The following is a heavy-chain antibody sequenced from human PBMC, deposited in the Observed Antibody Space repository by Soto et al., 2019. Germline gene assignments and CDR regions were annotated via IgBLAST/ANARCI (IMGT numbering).Heavy chain of an antibody. CDR1: GFTFSSYG. V-gene: IGHV3-30*18. CDR3: AKDQYSSSWPTSSYYYYGMDV. J-gene: IGHJ6*02. D-gene: IGHD6-13*01. CDR2: ISYDGSNK. Sequence: ESGGGVVQPGRSLRLSCAASGFTFSSYGMHWVRQAPGKGLEWVAVISYDGSNKYYADSVKGRFTISRDNSKNTLYLQMNSLRAEDTAVYYCAKDQYSSSWPTSSYYYYGMDVWGQGTTVTVSS.